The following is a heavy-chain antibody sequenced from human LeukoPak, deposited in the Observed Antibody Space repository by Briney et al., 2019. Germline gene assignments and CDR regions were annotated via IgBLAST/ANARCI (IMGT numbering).Heavy chain of an antibody. D-gene: IGHD2-15*01. J-gene: IGHJ4*02. Sequence: SETLSLTCIVPGGSISSSSYYWAWIRQSPGKGLEWIGTFSSGGSAYYNPSLKSRVTMSVDTSKNQFSLKLSSVTAADTAVYYWASDLDCSGGSCYSQWGQGTLVTVSS. CDR3: ASDLDCSGGSCYSQ. CDR1: GGSISSSSYY. CDR2: FSSGGSA. V-gene: IGHV4-39*07.